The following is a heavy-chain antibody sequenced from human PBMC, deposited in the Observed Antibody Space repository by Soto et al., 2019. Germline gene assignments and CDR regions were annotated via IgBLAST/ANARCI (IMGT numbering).Heavy chain of an antibody. CDR3: AKVYPSAYYDFWSGYLTFDY. CDR1: GFTFSDYY. J-gene: IGHJ4*02. V-gene: IGHV3-23*01. CDR2: ISGSGGST. Sequence: TGGSLRLSCAASGFTFSDYYMSWVRQAPGKGLEWVSAISGSGGSTYYADSVKGRFTISRDNSKNTLYLQMNSLRAEDTAVYYCAKVYPSAYYDFWSGYLTFDYWGQGTLVTVSS. D-gene: IGHD3-3*01.